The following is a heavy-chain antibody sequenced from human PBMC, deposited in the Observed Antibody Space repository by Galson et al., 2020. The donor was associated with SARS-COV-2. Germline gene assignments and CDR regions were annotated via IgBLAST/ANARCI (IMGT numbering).Heavy chain of an antibody. J-gene: IGHJ4*02. CDR2: IYYSGST. Sequence: SETLSLTCTVSGGSISSSSYYWGWIRQPPGKGLEWIGSIYYSGSTYYNPSLKSRVTISVDTSKNQFSLKLSSVTAADTAVYYCARLYCGGDCYRKTRYYFDYWGQGTLVTVSS. CDR3: ARLYCGGDCYRKTRYYFDY. D-gene: IGHD2-21*02. V-gene: IGHV4-39*01. CDR1: GGSISSSSYY.